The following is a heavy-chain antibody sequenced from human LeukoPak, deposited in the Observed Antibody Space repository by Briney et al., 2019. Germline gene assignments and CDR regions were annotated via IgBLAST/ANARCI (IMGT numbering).Heavy chain of an antibody. J-gene: IGHJ4*02. CDR2: INHSAST. D-gene: IGHD3-10*01. CDR3: ARGRWFGELIFDY. V-gene: IGHV4-34*01. CDR1: GGSFSGYY. Sequence: SETLSLTCAVYGGSFSGYYWSWIRQPPGKGLEWIGEINHSASTNYTPSLKSRVTISVDTSKNQFSLKLSSVTAADTAVYYCARGRWFGELIFDYWGQGTLVTVSS.